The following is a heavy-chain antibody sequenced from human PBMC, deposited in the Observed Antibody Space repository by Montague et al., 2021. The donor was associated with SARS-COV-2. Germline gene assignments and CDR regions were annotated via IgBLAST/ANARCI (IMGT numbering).Heavy chain of an antibody. Sequence: SETLSLTCTVYTDSFNGYYWRWIRQPPGKGLEWIGEINHSGSANYNPSLKSRVTISVDTSRNQFSLRLSSVTAADTAAYYCARVESGGCRGGGSSSSWFDPWGQGTMVAVSA. J-gene: IGHJ5*02. CDR2: INHSGSA. D-gene: IGHD2-15*01. CDR1: TDSFNGYY. CDR3: ARVESGGCRGGGSSSSWFDP. V-gene: IGHV4-34*01.